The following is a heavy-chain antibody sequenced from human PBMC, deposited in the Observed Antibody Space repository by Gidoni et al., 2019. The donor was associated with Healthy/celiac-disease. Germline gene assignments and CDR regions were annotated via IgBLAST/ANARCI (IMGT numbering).Heavy chain of an antibody. CDR1: GFTFSSYW. V-gene: IGHV3-7*01. Sequence: EVQLVESGGGLVQPGGSLRLSCAASGFTFSSYWMSWVRQAPGKGLEWVANIKQDGSEKYYVDSVKGRFTISRDNAKNSLYLQMNSLRAEDTAVYYCARDRRVTFGHWFDPWGQGTLVTVSS. D-gene: IGHD3-16*01. CDR3: ARDRRVTFGHWFDP. CDR2: IKQDGSEK. J-gene: IGHJ5*02.